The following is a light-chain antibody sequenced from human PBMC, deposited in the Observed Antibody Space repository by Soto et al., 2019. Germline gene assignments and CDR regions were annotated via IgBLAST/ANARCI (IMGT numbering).Light chain of an antibody. CDR3: SSYTTSNTRQIV. CDR2: DVS. Sequence: QSALTQPASVSGSPGQSITISCTGNSSDVGGYNYVSWYQHHLGKAPKLIIYDVSNRPSGVSIRFSGSKSDNTASLTISGLQPEDEADYHCSSYTTSNTRQIVFGTGTQLTVL. J-gene: IGLJ1*01. V-gene: IGLV2-14*03. CDR1: SSDVGGYNY.